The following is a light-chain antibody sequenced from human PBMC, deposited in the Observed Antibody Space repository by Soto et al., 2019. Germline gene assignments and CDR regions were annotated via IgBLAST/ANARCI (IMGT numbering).Light chain of an antibody. Sequence: QSVLTQPPSVSAASGQKVTIPCSGSRSNIGDNYVSWYQLLPGAAPKLLISDNERRPSGIPDRFSGSKSGTTATLAIAGLQTADEAEYYCGTWDTSLSAYVFAAGTKVTVL. CDR3: GTWDTSLSAYV. J-gene: IGLJ1*01. CDR1: RSNIGDNY. V-gene: IGLV1-51*01. CDR2: DNE.